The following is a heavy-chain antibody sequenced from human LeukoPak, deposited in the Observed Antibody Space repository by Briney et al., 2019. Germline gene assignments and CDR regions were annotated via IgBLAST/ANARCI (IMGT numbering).Heavy chain of an antibody. V-gene: IGHV4-4*07. Sequence: SETLSLTCTVSGGSISSYYWSWFRQPAGKGLEWIGRIYTSGSTNYNPSLKSRVTMSVDTSKNQFSLKLSSVTAADTAVYHCARDFGGTYYGKDAFDIWGQGTMVTVSS. CDR3: ARDFGGTYYGKDAFDI. CDR2: IYTSGST. D-gene: IGHD1-26*01. J-gene: IGHJ3*02. CDR1: GGSISSYY.